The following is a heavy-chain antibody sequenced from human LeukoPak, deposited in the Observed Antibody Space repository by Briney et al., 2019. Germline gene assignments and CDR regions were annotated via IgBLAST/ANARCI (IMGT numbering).Heavy chain of an antibody. J-gene: IGHJ4*02. Sequence: GGSLRLSCAASGFTFSSYAMNWVRQAPGKGLEWVSGISGGGGSTYYADSVEGRFTISRDNSKNTLYLQMNSLRAEDTAVYYCAKWAGYSSGWYEGMSYWGQGTLVTVSS. CDR3: AKWAGYSSGWYEGMSY. CDR1: GFTFSSYA. CDR2: ISGGGGST. V-gene: IGHV3-23*01. D-gene: IGHD6-19*01.